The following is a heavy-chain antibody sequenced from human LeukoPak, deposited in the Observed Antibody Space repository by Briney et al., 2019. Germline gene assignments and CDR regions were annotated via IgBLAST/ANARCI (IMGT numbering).Heavy chain of an antibody. Sequence: PGGSLRLSCAVSGLTFNNYAMSWVRQAPGKGLEWVSGISGRGASKYYADSVKGRFTISRDNSKNTLYLQMNSLRAEDTAVYYCAREGVVGNFDYWGQGTLVTVSS. CDR2: ISGRGASK. CDR1: GLTFNNYA. J-gene: IGHJ4*02. D-gene: IGHD1-26*01. V-gene: IGHV3-23*01. CDR3: AREGVVGNFDY.